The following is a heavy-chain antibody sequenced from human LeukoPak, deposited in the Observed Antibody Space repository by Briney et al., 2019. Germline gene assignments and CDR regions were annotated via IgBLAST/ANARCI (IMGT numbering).Heavy chain of an antibody. CDR2: ISGSGGST. D-gene: IGHD6-19*01. Sequence: PGGSLRLSCAASGFTFSSYAMSWVRQAPGKGLEWVSAISGSGGSTYYADSVKGRFTTSRDNSKNTLYLQMNSLRAEDTAVYYCAKDLGTYSSGWLVYWGQGTLVTVSS. CDR1: GFTFSSYA. CDR3: AKDLGTYSSGWLVY. V-gene: IGHV3-23*01. J-gene: IGHJ4*02.